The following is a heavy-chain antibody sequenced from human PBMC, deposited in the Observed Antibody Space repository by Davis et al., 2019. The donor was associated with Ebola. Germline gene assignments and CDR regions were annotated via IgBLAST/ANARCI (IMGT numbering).Heavy chain of an antibody. Sequence: SETLSLTCAVYGGSFSGYYWSWIRQPPGKGLEWIGEINHSGSTNYNPSLKSRVTISVDTSKNQISLKLSSVTAADTAVYYCARGGYCSGGSCYGGYYYYGMDVWGQGTTVTVSS. V-gene: IGHV4-34*01. CDR1: GGSFSGYY. CDR3: ARGGYCSGGSCYGGYYYYGMDV. D-gene: IGHD2-15*01. J-gene: IGHJ6*02. CDR2: INHSGST.